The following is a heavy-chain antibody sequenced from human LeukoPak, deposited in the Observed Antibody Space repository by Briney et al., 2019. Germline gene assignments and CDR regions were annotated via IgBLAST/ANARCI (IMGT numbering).Heavy chain of an antibody. J-gene: IGHJ4*02. V-gene: IGHV4-4*02. CDR2: IYHSGST. CDR1: GGSISSSNW. CDR3: ARDGRFPPEVLPRYFDS. D-gene: IGHD1-14*01. Sequence: PAETLSLTCAVSGGSISSSNWWSWVRQPPGKGLERIGEIYHSGSTNYNPSLKSRVTISVDTSKNQFSLKLSSVTAADTAVYYCARDGRFPPEVLPRYFDSWGQGTLVTVSS.